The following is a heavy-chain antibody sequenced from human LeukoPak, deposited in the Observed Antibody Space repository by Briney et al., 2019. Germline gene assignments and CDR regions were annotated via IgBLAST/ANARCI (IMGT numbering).Heavy chain of an antibody. V-gene: IGHV1-2*02. CDR3: ARGDTAMVTSAY. CDR2: INPNSGGT. J-gene: IGHJ4*02. D-gene: IGHD5-18*01. CDR1: GYTFTGYY. Sequence: GASVKVSCKASGYTFTGYYMHWVRQAPGQGLEWMGWINPNSGGTNYAQKLQGRVTMTTDTSTSTAYMELRSLRSDDTAVYYCARGDTAMVTSAYWGQGTLVTVSS.